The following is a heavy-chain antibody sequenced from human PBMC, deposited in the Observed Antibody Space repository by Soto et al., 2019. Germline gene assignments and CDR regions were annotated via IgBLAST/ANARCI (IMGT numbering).Heavy chain of an antibody. V-gene: IGHV4-59*01. CDR2: ISYSGST. J-gene: IGHJ4*02. Sequence: PSETLSLTCTVSGGSISSFYWNWIRQPPGKGLEWIGYISYSGSTNYNPSLKSRVTISVDTSKNQFSLKLNSVTAADTAVYYCARGSYCLSTDCYELAPDYWGQGTLVTVSS. D-gene: IGHD2-2*01. CDR3: ARGSYCLSTDCYELAPDY. CDR1: GGSISSFY.